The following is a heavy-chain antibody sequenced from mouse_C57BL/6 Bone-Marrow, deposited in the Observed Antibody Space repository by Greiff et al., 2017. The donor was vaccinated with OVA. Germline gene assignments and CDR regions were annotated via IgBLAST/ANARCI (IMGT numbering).Heavy chain of an antibody. J-gene: IGHJ3*01. CDR1: GFTFSSYA. V-gene: IGHV5-4*03. Sequence: EVKLVESGGGLVKPGGSLKLSCAASGFTFSSYAMSWVRQTPEKRLEWVATISDGGSYTYYPDNVKGRFTISRDNAKNNLYLQMSHLKSEDTAMYYCARGDYAAWFAYWGQGTLVTVSA. CDR2: ISDGGSYT. D-gene: IGHD1-1*02. CDR3: ARGDYAAWFAY.